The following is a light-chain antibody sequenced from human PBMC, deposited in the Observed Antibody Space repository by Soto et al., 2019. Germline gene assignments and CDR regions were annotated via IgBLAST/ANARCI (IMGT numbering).Light chain of an antibody. Sequence: EIVLTQSPDTLSLSPGERATLSCRASQSVSSYLAWYQQKPGQAPRLLIYGASSRATSIPDRFSGSGSGTDFTLTISGLEPEDFAVYFCQQYDYSLTFGGGTKVEIK. J-gene: IGKJ4*01. CDR1: QSVSSY. CDR3: QQYDYSLT. V-gene: IGKV3-20*01. CDR2: GAS.